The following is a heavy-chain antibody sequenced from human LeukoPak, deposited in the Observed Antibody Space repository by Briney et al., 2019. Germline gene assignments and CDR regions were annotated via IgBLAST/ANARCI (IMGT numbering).Heavy chain of an antibody. CDR2: IYSSGSA. V-gene: IGHV4-4*07. D-gene: IGHD4-17*01. Sequence: PSETQSLTCTVYGDSISIYYWSWVRQPAGKGLEWIGRIYSSGSANYNPSLKNRVNMSVDTSKNQFSLNLTSVTAADTAVYYCARTRGGDYAHFDYWGQGTLVTVSS. CDR3: ARTRGGDYAHFDY. J-gene: IGHJ4*02. CDR1: GDSISIYY.